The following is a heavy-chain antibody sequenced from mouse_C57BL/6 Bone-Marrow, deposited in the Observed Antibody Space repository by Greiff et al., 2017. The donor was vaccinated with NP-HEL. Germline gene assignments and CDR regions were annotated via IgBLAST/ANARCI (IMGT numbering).Heavy chain of an antibody. V-gene: IGHV14-4*01. J-gene: IGHJ3*01. CDR2: IDPENGDT. CDR1: GFNIKDDY. CDR3: TTSPYYYGSSYESFAY. Sequence: DVKLQESGAELVRPGASVKLSCTASGFNIKDDYMHWVKQRPEQGLEWIGWIDPENGDTEYASKFQGKATITADTSSNTAYLQLSSLTSEDTAVYYCTTSPYYYGSSYESFAYWGQGTLVTVSA. D-gene: IGHD1-1*01.